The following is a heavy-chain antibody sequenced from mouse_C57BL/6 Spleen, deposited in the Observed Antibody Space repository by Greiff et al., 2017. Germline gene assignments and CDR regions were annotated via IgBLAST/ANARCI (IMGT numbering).Heavy chain of an antibody. Sequence: VQLQQSGGGLVKPGGSLKLSCAASGFTFSSYAMSWVRQTPEKRLEWVATISDGGSYTYYPDNVKGRFTISRDNAKNNLYLQMSHLKSEDTAMYYCARDRRGGYAMDYWGQGTSVTVSS. CDR2: ISDGGSYT. CDR3: ARDRRGGYAMDY. J-gene: IGHJ4*01. V-gene: IGHV5-4*01. CDR1: GFTFSSYA.